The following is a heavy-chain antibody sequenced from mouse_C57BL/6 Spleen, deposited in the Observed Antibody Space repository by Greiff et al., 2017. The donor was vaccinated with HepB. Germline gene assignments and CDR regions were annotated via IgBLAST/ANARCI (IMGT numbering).Heavy chain of an antibody. Sequence: QVQLQQPGAELVKPGASVKLSCKASGYTFTSYWMHWVKQRPGQGLEWIGMIHPNSGSTNYNEKFKSKATLTVDKSSSTAYMQLSSLTSEDSAVYYCATLCGNYEAYWGQGTLVTVSA. CDR3: ATLCGNYEAY. D-gene: IGHD2-1*01. J-gene: IGHJ3*01. V-gene: IGHV1-64*01. CDR1: GYTFTSYW. CDR2: IHPNSGST.